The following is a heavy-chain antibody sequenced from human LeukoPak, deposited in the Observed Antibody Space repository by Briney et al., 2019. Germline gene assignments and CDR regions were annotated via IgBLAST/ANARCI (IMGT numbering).Heavy chain of an antibody. CDR3: TRDTFGARDS. D-gene: IGHD3-10*01. J-gene: IGHJ4*02. CDR2: INEDGSRT. CDR1: GYTLSTYW. V-gene: IGHV3-74*01. Sequence: GGSLRLSCAASGYTLSTYWMDWIRQGPGEGLVWVSRINEDGSRTRYADSVRGRFTISRDNAKNTLYLQMNSLRAAATGVYYCTRDTFGARDSWGQGTRVSVSS.